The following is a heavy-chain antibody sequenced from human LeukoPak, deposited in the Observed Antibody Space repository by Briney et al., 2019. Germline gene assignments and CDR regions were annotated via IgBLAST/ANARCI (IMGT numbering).Heavy chain of an antibody. D-gene: IGHD3-3*02. V-gene: IGHV3-74*01. CDR3: ARDGAFTGSNNYYYIDV. Sequence: GGPLRLSCEASGFTFSTSWMYWVRQAPGKGLEWVSRINGDGSDPSYADFVKGRFTISRDNAKSTLYLEMKNLRAEDTAVYYCARDGAFTGSNNYYYIDVWGKGTTVTISS. J-gene: IGHJ6*03. CDR1: GFTFSTSW. CDR2: INGDGSDP.